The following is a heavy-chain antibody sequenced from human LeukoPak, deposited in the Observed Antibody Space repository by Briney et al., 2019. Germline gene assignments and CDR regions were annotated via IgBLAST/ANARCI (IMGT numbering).Heavy chain of an antibody. CDR3: AREYDFWGGYPLSRDAFDI. V-gene: IGHV1-8*01. CDR1: GYTFTSYD. D-gene: IGHD3-3*01. Sequence: ASVKVSRKASGYTFTSYDINWVRQATGQGLEWMGWMNPNSGNTGYAQKFQGRVTMTRNTSISTAYMELSSLRSEDTAVYYCAREYDFWGGYPLSRDAFDIWGQGTMVTVSS. J-gene: IGHJ3*02. CDR2: MNPNSGNT.